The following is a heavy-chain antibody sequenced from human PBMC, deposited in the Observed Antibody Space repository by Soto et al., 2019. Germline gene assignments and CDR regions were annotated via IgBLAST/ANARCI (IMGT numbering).Heavy chain of an antibody. CDR3: ARDRDSGSLDY. V-gene: IGHV3-33*01. Sequence: VQLVESGGGVVQPGRSLRLSCAASGFTFSSYGMHWVRQAPGKGLEWVAVIWYDGSNKYYADSVKGRFTISRDNSKNTLYLQMNSLRAEDTAVYYCARDRDSGSLDYWGQGTLVTVSS. CDR1: GFTFSSYG. J-gene: IGHJ4*02. D-gene: IGHD1-26*01. CDR2: IWYDGSNK.